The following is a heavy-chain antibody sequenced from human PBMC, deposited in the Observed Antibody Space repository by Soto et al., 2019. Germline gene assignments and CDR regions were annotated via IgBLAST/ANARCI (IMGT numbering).Heavy chain of an antibody. Sequence: EVQLVESGGGLAQPGGSLRLSCVASGFSFSVYTMNWFLQAPGQALEWLSFITQTGGDTYYADSVKGRFTISRDNAKNSLYMELNNLRAEDTAIYYCARDLGWAFDYRGRGTLVTVSS. D-gene: IGHD6-19*01. J-gene: IGHJ4*02. CDR3: ARDLGWAFDY. CDR1: GFSFSVYT. V-gene: IGHV3-48*01. CDR2: ITQTGGDT.